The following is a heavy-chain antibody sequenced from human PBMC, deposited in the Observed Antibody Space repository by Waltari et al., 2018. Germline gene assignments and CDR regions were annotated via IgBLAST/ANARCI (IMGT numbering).Heavy chain of an antibody. V-gene: IGHV4-61*02. J-gene: IGHJ3*02. D-gene: IGHD2-15*01. CDR1: GGSISSGYYS. CDR2: INSSGSN. CDR3: ARGSREWGFDAFNI. Sequence: QVQLQESGPGLVKPSQTLSLTCTGSGGSISSGYYSWNWIRQPAGKGPEWIGRINSSGSNSCNPSLRSRVIISIDTSKNQFFLKLSSVTAADTAVYYCARGSREWGFDAFNIWGQGTVVTVSS.